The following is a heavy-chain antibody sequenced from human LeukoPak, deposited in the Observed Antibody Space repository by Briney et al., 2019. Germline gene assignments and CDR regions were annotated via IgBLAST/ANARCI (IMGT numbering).Heavy chain of an antibody. J-gene: IGHJ4*02. CDR2: ISWNSGSI. D-gene: IGHD3-10*01. CDR1: GFTFDDYA. V-gene: IGHV3-9*01. Sequence: TGGSLRLSCAASGFTFDDYAMHWVRQAPGEGLEWVSGISWNSGSIGYADSVKGRFTISRDNAKNSLYLQMNSLRAEDTALYYCAKAKLWFGELFDYWGQGTLVTVSS. CDR3: AKAKLWFGELFDY.